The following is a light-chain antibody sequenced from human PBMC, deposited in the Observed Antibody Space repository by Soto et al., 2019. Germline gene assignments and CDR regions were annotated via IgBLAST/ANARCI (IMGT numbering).Light chain of an antibody. Sequence: IVLTQSPATLSLSPGERATLSCTASQSVGSYLAWYQQRPGQAPRLLIYDASNRATGIPARFSGSGSGTDFTLTISSLEPEDFAVFYCQQRSNRPPLTLGGVTKVEIK. J-gene: IGKJ4*01. CDR3: QQRSNRPPLT. CDR2: DAS. V-gene: IGKV3-11*01. CDR1: QSVGSY.